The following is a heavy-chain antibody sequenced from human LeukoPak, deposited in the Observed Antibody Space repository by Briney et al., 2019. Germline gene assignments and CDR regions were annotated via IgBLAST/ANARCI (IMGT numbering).Heavy chain of an antibody. J-gene: IGHJ4*02. Sequence: SETLSLTCAVYGGSFSGYYWSWIRQPPGKGLEWIGEINHSGSTTYNPSLKSRVTISVDTSKNQFSLKLSSVTAADTAVYYCARGRYSSSWYRLGFDYWGQGTLVTVSS. V-gene: IGHV4-34*01. CDR3: ARGRYSSSWYRLGFDY. CDR1: GGSFSGYY. D-gene: IGHD6-13*01. CDR2: INHSGST.